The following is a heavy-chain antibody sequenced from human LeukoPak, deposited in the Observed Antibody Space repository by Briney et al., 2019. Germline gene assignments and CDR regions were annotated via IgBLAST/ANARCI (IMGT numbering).Heavy chain of an antibody. D-gene: IGHD4-17*01. CDR2: TRNKANSYTT. Sequence: PGGSLRLSCAASGFTFSDHYMDWVRQAPGKGLEWVGRTRNKANSYTTEYAASVKGRFTISRDDSKNSLYLQMNSLKTEDTAVYYCARVSRVGTTVTTLDAFDIWGQGTMVTVSS. J-gene: IGHJ3*02. CDR1: GFTFSDHY. CDR3: ARVSRVGTTVTTLDAFDI. V-gene: IGHV3-72*01.